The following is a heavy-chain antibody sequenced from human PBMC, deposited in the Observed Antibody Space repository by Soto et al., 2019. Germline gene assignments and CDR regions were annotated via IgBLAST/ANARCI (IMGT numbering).Heavy chain of an antibody. Sequence: GGSLRLSCAASGFTFSSYAMSWVRLAPGKGLEWVSAISGSGGSTYYADSVKGRFTISRDNSKNTLYLQMNSLRAEDTAVYYCATYLRNYYDSSGYYSVNAFDIWGQGTMVTVSS. CDR1: GFTFSSYA. V-gene: IGHV3-23*01. CDR3: ATYLRNYYDSSGYYSVNAFDI. D-gene: IGHD3-22*01. CDR2: ISGSGGST. J-gene: IGHJ3*02.